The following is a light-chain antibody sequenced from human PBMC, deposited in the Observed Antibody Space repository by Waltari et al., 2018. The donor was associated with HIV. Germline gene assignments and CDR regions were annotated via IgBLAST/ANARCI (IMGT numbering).Light chain of an antibody. CDR1: QSLLHSNGYNY. CDR2: LGS. CDR3: MQARQTPRT. Sequence: DIVMTQSPLSLPVTPGEPASISCRSSQSLLHSNGYNYVDWYLQKPGQSPQLLIYLGSNRASGVPDRFSGSGSGTDFTLKISRVEAEDVGVYYCMQARQTPRTFGQGTKVEIK. V-gene: IGKV2-28*01. J-gene: IGKJ1*01.